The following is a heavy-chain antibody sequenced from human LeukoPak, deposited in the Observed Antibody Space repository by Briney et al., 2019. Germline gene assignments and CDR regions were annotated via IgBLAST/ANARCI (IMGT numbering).Heavy chain of an antibody. D-gene: IGHD4-17*01. Sequence: GGSLRLSCTVSGFTVSSNSWSWVRQAPGKGLEWVSFIYSGGNTHYSDSVTGRFTISRDNSKNTLYLQMNSLRAEDTAVYYCAKVSASRYGDYKSWFDPWGQGTLVTVSS. V-gene: IGHV3-53*01. CDR1: GFTVSSNS. CDR2: IYSGGNT. J-gene: IGHJ5*02. CDR3: AKVSASRYGDYKSWFDP.